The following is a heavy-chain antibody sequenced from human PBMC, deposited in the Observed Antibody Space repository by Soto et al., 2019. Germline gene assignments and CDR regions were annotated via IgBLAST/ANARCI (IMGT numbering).Heavy chain of an antibody. J-gene: IGHJ4*02. Sequence: EVQLVESGGGLVQPGGSLRLSCSASGFTFRIYWMHWARQAPGKGLEWVSYISSADTDYADSVQGRFTISRDNAKNTLYLQMNSLRAADTAVYDCVRGTSDWPGIDYWGQGTLVTVS. CDR2: ISSADT. V-gene: IGHV3-74*01. CDR3: VRGTSDWPGIDY. CDR1: GFTFRIYW. D-gene: IGHD2-21*02.